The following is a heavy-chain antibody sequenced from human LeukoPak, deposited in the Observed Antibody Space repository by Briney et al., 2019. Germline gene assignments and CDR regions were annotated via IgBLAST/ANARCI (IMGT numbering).Heavy chain of an antibody. Sequence: GGSLRLSCAASGFTSSPDWMSWVRQGPGKGLEWLACIKRNGHEKYYADSVRGRFTISRDDAGNSLHLQMNSLRVEDTALCYCAALDAPTLHAAYWGQGSLVTVSS. D-gene: IGHD5-24*01. CDR2: IKRNGHEK. CDR1: GFTSSPDW. CDR3: AALDAPTLHAAY. V-gene: IGHV3-7*01. J-gene: IGHJ4*02.